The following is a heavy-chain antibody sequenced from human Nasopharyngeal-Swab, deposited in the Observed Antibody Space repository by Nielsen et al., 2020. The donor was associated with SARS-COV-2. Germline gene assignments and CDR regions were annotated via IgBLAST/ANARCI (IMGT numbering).Heavy chain of an antibody. J-gene: IGHJ4*02. CDR3: AREGIVGATKLDY. V-gene: IGHV3-33*01. Sequence: GGSLRLSCAASGFTFSNYGIHWVRQAPGKGLEWVAVIWYDGSNKYYADSVKGRFTISRDNSKNTLCLQMNSLRAEDTAVYYCAREGIVGATKLDYWGQGTLVTVSS. D-gene: IGHD1-26*01. CDR1: GFTFSNYG. CDR2: IWYDGSNK.